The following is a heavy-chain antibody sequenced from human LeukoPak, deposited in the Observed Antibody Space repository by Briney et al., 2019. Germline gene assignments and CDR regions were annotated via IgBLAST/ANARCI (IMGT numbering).Heavy chain of an antibody. CDR3: ARKGSSWYYFDY. Sequence: GSLRLSCAASGFTFSSYEMNWVRQAPGKGLEWVSYISGSGSTKYYADSVKGRFTISRDNAKNSLYLQMNSLRAEDTAVYYCARKGSSWYYFDYWGQGTLVTASS. V-gene: IGHV3-48*03. CDR1: GFTFSSYE. CDR2: ISGSGSTK. D-gene: IGHD6-13*01. J-gene: IGHJ4*02.